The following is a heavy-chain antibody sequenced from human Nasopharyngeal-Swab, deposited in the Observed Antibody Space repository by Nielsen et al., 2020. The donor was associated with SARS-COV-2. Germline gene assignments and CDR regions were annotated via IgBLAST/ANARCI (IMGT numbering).Heavy chain of an antibody. CDR1: GFTFDSYE. D-gene: IGHD2-15*01. CDR3: ARASRGWS. CDR2: ISTCGATI. V-gene: IGHV3-48*03. J-gene: IGHJ5*02. Sequence: GESLKISCAASGFTFDSYEMNWVRQAPGKGLEWVSYISTCGATIHYAHSVRGRFTISRDNAKKSLYLPMNSLRAEDTAVYYCARASRGWSWGQGTLVTVSS.